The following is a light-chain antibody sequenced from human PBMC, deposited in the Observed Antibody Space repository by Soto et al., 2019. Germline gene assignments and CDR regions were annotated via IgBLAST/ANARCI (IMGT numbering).Light chain of an antibody. CDR3: QKYNGDPFT. Sequence: DIQMTQSPSSLSASVGDTVTVTCRASQGISNYLAWYQQKPGKAPKRLIYGASTLQSGVPSRFSGSGSGTDFTLTISSPQPEDVATYYCQKYNGDPFTFGPGTKVDIK. V-gene: IGKV1-27*01. CDR2: GAS. CDR1: QGISNY. J-gene: IGKJ3*01.